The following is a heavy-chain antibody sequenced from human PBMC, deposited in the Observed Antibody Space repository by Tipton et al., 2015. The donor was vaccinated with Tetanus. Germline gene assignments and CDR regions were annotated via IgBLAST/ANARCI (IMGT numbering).Heavy chain of an antibody. D-gene: IGHD4-23*01. J-gene: IGHJ2*01. Sequence: SLRLSCAASGFTFTNYAMSWVRQAPGKGLEWVAGVVGNGDTYYADSVKGRFTISRDNSKRTLSLQLNSLRAEDTAVYFCAKEITNIGNPLFDHWGRGSLVSVSS. CDR2: VVGNGDT. CDR1: GFTFTNYA. CDR3: AKEITNIGNPLFDH. V-gene: IGHV3-23*01.